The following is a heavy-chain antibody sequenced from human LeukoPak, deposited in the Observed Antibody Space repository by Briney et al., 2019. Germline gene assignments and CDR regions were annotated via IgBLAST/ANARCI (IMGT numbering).Heavy chain of an antibody. Sequence: GGSLRLSCAAYGFTFSSYAMSWVRQAPGKGLEWVSAISGSGGSTYYADSVKGRFTISRDNSKNTLYLQMNSLRADDTAVYYCANLGAPRPLNWYFYLWGRGTLVTVSS. CDR1: GFTFSSYA. J-gene: IGHJ2*01. V-gene: IGHV3-23*01. CDR2: ISGSGGST. CDR3: ANLGAPRPLNWYFYL. D-gene: IGHD4-17*01.